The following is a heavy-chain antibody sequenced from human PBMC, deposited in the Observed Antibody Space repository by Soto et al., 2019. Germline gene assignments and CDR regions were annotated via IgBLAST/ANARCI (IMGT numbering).Heavy chain of an antibody. CDR1: GGTFSSYT. CDR3: ARDRNVVVPAATAKNWFDP. Sequence: QVPLVQSGAEVKKPGSSVKVSCKASGGTFSSYTISWVRQAPGQGLEWMGRIIPILGIANYAQKFQGRVTITADKSTSTAYMELSSLRSEDTAVYYCARDRNVVVPAATAKNWFDPWGQGTLVTVSS. CDR2: IIPILGIA. J-gene: IGHJ5*02. V-gene: IGHV1-69*08. D-gene: IGHD2-2*01.